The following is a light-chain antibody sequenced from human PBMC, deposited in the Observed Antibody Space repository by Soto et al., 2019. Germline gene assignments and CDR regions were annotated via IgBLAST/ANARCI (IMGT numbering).Light chain of an antibody. V-gene: IGKV1-5*03. CDR3: QQYTSYST. CDR1: QNINSW. J-gene: IGKJ1*01. CDR2: KAS. Sequence: DIQMTQSPSTLSASVGDRVTITCRASQNINSWLAWYQQKPGRAPKLLIYKASSLESGVPSRFSGSGSGTEFTLTISSLQPDDFATYYCQQYTSYSTFGQGTKVEIK.